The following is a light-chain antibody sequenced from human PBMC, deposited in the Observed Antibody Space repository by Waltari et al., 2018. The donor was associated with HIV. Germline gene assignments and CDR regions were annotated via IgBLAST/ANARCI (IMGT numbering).Light chain of an antibody. J-gene: IGLJ1*01. Sequence: QSALTQPASVSGSPGQSITISCTGTSSDVGANNYVSWYQQHPGKAPKLSIYDVSNSPSGVANRFAGSKAGNTASLTISGLQTEDEADYYCSSYTSSSTRVFGTGTKFTVL. V-gene: IGLV2-14*01. CDR3: SSYTSSSTRV. CDR2: DVS. CDR1: SSDVGANNY.